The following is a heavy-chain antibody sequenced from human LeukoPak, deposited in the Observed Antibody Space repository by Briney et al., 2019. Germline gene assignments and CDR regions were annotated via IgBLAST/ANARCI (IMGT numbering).Heavy chain of an antibody. CDR1: GGSISSYY. J-gene: IGHJ3*02. CDR2: IYTSGST. D-gene: IGHD3-22*01. CDR3: ARESLKAYDSSGLVWGAFDI. Sequence: SETLSLTCTVSGGSISSYYWSWIRQPAGKGLEWIGRIYTSGSTNYNPSLKSRVTMSVDTSKNQFSLKLSSVTAADTAVYYCARESLKAYDSSGLVWGAFDIWGQGTMVTVSS. V-gene: IGHV4-4*07.